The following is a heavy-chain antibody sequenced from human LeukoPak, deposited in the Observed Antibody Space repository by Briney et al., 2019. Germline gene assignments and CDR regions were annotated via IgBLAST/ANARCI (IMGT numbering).Heavy chain of an antibody. Sequence: ASVKVSCKVSGYALTELSMHWVRHAPGKGLEWMGGFDPEDGETIYAQKFQGRVTMTEDTSTDTAYMELSSLRSEDTAVYYCATRYYYDSSGYYDVAFDIWGQGTMVTVSS. D-gene: IGHD3-22*01. V-gene: IGHV1-24*01. CDR2: FDPEDGET. CDR3: ATRYYYDSSGYYDVAFDI. J-gene: IGHJ3*02. CDR1: GYALTELS.